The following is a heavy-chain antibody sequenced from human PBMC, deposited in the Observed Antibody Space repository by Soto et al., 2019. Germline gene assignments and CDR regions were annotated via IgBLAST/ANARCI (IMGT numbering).Heavy chain of an antibody. J-gene: IGHJ5*01. V-gene: IGHV3-21*01. CDR1: GFTFSTYT. D-gene: IGHD3-10*01. Sequence: GSLRLSCAASGFTFSTYTMNWVRQAPGKGLEWISSISSGSSYIYYAGSVKGRFTISRDNAKNSLLLQMNSLRADDTAVYYCARDILSGGAYPDSWGQGTKVTVSS. CDR3: ARDILSGGAYPDS. CDR2: ISSGSSYI.